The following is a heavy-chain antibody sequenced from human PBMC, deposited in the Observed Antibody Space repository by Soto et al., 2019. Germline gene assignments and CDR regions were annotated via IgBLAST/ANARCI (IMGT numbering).Heavy chain of an antibody. CDR1: GGSISSSSFH. J-gene: IGHJ6*02. CDR2: IYYSGST. D-gene: IGHD3-10*01. Sequence: TSEPMSLTCTVSGGSISSSSFHWGWIRQPPGKGMEWIGNIYYSGSTYYSPSLKSRVTISVDTSKNQFSLKLSSVTAADTAVYYCARIRGSGSYYNFPAYYYYGMDVWGQGTTVTVS. V-gene: IGHV4-39*01. CDR3: ARIRGSGSYYNFPAYYYYGMDV.